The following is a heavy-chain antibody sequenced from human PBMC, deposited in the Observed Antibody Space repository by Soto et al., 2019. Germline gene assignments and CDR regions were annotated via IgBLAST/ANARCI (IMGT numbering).Heavy chain of an antibody. J-gene: IGHJ4*02. V-gene: IGHV3-30-3*01. CDR1: GFTFRSYA. CDR2: ISYDGSNK. CDR3: VRSMIIVVRLIGLDY. D-gene: IGHD3-22*01. Sequence: GGSLRLSCGASGFTFRSYAMHWVRQTPGKGLEWVAVISYDGSNKHYADSVKGRFSISRGNAKNMLYLQMDSLSSEDTAVYYCVRSMIIVVRLIGLDYWGQGTLVTVSS.